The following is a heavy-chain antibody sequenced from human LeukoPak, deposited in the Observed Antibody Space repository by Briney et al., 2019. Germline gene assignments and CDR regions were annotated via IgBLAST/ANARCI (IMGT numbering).Heavy chain of an antibody. Sequence: PGGSLRLSCAASGFTFSNAWMSWVRQAPGKGLEWVGRIKSKTDGGTTDYAAPVKGRFTISRDDSKNTLYLQMNSLKTEDTAVYYCTTGRDYYDSSSYYWDRYYFDYWGQGTLVTVSS. D-gene: IGHD3-22*01. CDR2: IKSKTDGGTT. CDR3: TTGRDYYDSSSYYWDRYYFDY. CDR1: GFTFSNAW. V-gene: IGHV3-15*01. J-gene: IGHJ4*02.